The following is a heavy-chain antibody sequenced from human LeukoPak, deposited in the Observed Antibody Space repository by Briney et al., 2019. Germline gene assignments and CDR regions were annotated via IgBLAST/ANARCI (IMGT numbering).Heavy chain of an antibody. Sequence: ASVKVSCKVSGYTLTELSMHWVRQAPGKGPEWMGGFDPEDGETIYAQKFQGRVTMTEDTSTDTAYMELSSLRSEDTAVYYCATDLTRIQLWLRPDFDYWGQGTLVTVPS. J-gene: IGHJ4*02. CDR2: FDPEDGET. CDR3: ATDLTRIQLWLRPDFDY. D-gene: IGHD5-18*01. V-gene: IGHV1-24*01. CDR1: GYTLTELS.